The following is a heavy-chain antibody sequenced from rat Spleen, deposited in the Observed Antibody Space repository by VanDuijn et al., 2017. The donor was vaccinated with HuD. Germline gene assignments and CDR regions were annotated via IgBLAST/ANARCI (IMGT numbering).Heavy chain of an antibody. CDR2: ISSGGTT. Sequence: QVQLKESGPGLVQPSQTLSLTCTVSGFSLTNNGVSWVRQPPGKDLEWIAAISSGGTTYYSSALKSRLSISRDTSKSQVFFKMNSLQTEDTAIYFCTRTYGGYTSHWFAYWGQGTLVTVSS. J-gene: IGHJ3*01. CDR1: GFSLTNNG. D-gene: IGHD1-11*01. V-gene: IGHV2S8*01. CDR3: TRTYGGYTSHWFAY.